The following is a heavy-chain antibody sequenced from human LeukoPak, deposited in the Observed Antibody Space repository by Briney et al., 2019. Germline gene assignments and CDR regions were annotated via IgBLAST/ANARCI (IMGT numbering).Heavy chain of an antibody. CDR2: ISWDGGST. D-gene: IGHD3-10*01. J-gene: IGHJ3*02. Sequence: GGSLRLSCAASGFTFSSYAMHWVRQAPGKGLEWVSLISWDGGSTYYADSVKGRFTISRDNSKNSLYLQMNSLRTEDTALYYCAKDFYGSGSYYLDAFDIWGQGTMVTVSS. CDR1: GFTFSSYA. V-gene: IGHV3-43*01. CDR3: AKDFYGSGSYYLDAFDI.